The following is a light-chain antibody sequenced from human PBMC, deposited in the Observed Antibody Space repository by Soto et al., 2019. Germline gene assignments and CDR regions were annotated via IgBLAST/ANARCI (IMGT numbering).Light chain of an antibody. J-gene: IGLJ2*01. CDR3: SSYTSGGCGI. V-gene: IGLV2-14*01. CDR2: HVS. CDR1: TSDVGDYNY. Sequence: QSALTQPASVSGSPGQSITISCTATTSDVGDYNYVSWYQQYPGKAPKPIIYHVSNRPSGVSNRFSGSKSGDTASLTISGLQAEYEADYYCSSYTSGGCGIFGGGTKVPVL.